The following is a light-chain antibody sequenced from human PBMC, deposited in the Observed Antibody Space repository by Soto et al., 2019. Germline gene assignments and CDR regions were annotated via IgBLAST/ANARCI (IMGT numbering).Light chain of an antibody. V-gene: IGKV3-15*01. CDR2: GAS. J-gene: IGKJ1*01. Sequence: EIVMTQSPATLSVSPGERATLSCRASQSVSSNLAWYQQKPGQAPRLLIYGASTRATGIPARFSGSGSGTEFPLTISSLQSEDFAVYYCQQYNNWPPGAFGQGTKVELK. CDR1: QSVSSN. CDR3: QQYNNWPPGA.